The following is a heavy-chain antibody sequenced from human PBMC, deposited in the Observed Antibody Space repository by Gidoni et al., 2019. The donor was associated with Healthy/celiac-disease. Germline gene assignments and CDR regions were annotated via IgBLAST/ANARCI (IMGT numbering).Heavy chain of an antibody. J-gene: IGHJ6*02. Sequence: EVQLVESGGGLVQTGGSLRRSSADSGCTFSGYWMHWVGQAPWKGLVWVSRINSDGSSTSYADSGKGRFTISRDNAKNTLYLQMNSLRAEDTAVYYCAREGYYDILTGYYPYYYGMDVWGQGTTVTVSS. V-gene: IGHV3-74*01. CDR1: GCTFSGYW. CDR3: AREGYYDILTGYYPYYYGMDV. CDR2: INSDGSST. D-gene: IGHD3-9*01.